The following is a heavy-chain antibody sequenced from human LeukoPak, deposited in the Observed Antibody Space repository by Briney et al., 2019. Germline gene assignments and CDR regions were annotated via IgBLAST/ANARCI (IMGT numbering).Heavy chain of an antibody. CDR3: AKSLGVGGYTRYKGFDQ. Sequence: GGSLRLSCAASGFTSNSFAMNWVRQAPGKGLERVSSISGSDGTSHYADFVKGRFTISRGNSKNTLYLQMNSLRAEDTAAYYCAKSLGVGGYTRYKGFDQWGQGTLVVVSS. V-gene: IGHV3-23*01. D-gene: IGHD3-16*02. J-gene: IGHJ4*02. CDR1: GFTSNSFA. CDR2: ISGSDGTS.